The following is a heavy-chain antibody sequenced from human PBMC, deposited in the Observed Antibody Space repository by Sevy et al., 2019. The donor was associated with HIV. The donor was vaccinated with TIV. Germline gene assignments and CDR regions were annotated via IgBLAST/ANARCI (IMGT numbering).Heavy chain of an antibody. D-gene: IGHD2-15*01. Sequence: GGSLRLFCAASGFTFSDYYMSWIRQAPGKGLEWVSYISGSGYTIYYADSVKGRFTISRDNAKNSLYLQMNSLRAEDTAVYYCASQVVAATFDYWGQGTLVTVSS. CDR3: ASQVVAATFDY. V-gene: IGHV3-11*01. CDR1: GFTFSDYY. CDR2: ISGSGYTI. J-gene: IGHJ4*02.